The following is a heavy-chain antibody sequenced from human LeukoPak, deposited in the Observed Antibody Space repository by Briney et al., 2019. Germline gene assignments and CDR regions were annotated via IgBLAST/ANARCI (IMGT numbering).Heavy chain of an antibody. V-gene: IGHV3-21*01. D-gene: IGHD3-10*01. Sequence: GGSLRLSCAASGFTFSSYSMNWVRQAPGKGLEWVSSISSSTSYIYYADSVKGRFTISRDNAKNSLYLQMNSLRAEDTAVYYCAKDGYYYGSGSYTPDRYYYYMDVWGKGTTVTISS. CDR1: GFTFSSYS. J-gene: IGHJ6*03. CDR2: ISSSTSYI. CDR3: AKDGYYYGSGSYTPDRYYYYMDV.